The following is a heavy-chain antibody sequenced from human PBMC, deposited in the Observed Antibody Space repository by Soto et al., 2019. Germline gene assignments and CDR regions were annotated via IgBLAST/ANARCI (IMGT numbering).Heavy chain of an antibody. CDR2: ITGSGSTI. V-gene: IGHV3-11*01. J-gene: IGHJ5*02. CDR3: ARRPSQLVVMESDGAQNWFDP. Sequence: PGGSLRLSCAASGFTFSDYYMSWIRQAPGKGLEWVSYITGSGSTIYYADSVKGRFTISRDNAKKSLYLQMNSLRAEDTAVYYCARRPSQLVVMESDGAQNWFDPWGQGTLVTVSS. CDR1: GFTFSDYY. D-gene: IGHD2-8*01.